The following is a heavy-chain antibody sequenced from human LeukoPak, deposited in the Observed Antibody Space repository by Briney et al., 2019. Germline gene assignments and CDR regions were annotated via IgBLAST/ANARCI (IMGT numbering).Heavy chain of an antibody. V-gene: IGHV4-59*01. CDR1: GGSISGYY. Sequence: SETLTLTCTVSGGSISGYYWGWIWQPPGKGLELIAYIYYSGSTNYNPSLKSRVTMSVDTSKNQFSLKLSCVTAADTAVYYCVNLLGYNTGWYSDYWGQGTLVTVSS. J-gene: IGHJ4*02. D-gene: IGHD6-19*01. CDR2: IYYSGST. CDR3: VNLLGYNTGWYSDY.